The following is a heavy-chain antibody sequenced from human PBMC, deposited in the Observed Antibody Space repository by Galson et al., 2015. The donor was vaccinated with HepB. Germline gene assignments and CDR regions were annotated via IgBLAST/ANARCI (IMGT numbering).Heavy chain of an antibody. CDR2: IYYGGST. CDR3: ARPRYCSSATCTAAFDC. CDR1: GGSISSSSHY. D-gene: IGHD2-2*01. J-gene: IGHJ4*02. V-gene: IGHV4-39*01. Sequence: LSLTCTVSGGSISSSSHYWGWIRQSPGKGLEWIGRIYYGGSTLYNPSLRSRVTISVDPSKNQFSLELKSITAADTAVYYCARPRYCSSATCTAAFDCWGQGSLVTVSS.